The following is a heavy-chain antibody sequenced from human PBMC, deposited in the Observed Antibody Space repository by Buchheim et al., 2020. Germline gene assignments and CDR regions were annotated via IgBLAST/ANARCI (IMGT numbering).Heavy chain of an antibody. D-gene: IGHD3-3*01. CDR1: GYTFTSYA. CDR3: ARSTIFGSGGYGMDV. V-gene: IGHV1-3*01. Sequence: QVQLVQSGAEVKKPGASVKVSCKASGYTFTSYAMHWVRQAPGQRLEWMGWINAGNGNTKFSQKFQARVTINRDTSASTAYMELSSLRSEDTAVYYCARSTIFGSGGYGMDVWGQGTT. CDR2: INAGNGNT. J-gene: IGHJ6*02.